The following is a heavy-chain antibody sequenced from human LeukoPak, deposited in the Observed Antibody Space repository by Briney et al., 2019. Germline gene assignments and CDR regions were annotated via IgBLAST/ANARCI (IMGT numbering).Heavy chain of an antibody. J-gene: IGHJ4*02. D-gene: IGHD3-3*01. V-gene: IGHV4-59*08. Sequence: PSETLSLTCTVSGGSISSYYWSWIRQPPGKGLEWIGYIYYSGSTNYNPSLKSRVTISVDTSKNQFSLKLSSVTAADTAVYYCARGHDFWKYYFDYWGQGTLVTVSS. CDR2: IYYSGST. CDR1: GGSISSYY. CDR3: ARGHDFWKYYFDY.